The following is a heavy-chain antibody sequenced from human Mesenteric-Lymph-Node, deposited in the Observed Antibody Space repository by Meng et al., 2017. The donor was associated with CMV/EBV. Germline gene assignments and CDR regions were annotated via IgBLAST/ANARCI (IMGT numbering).Heavy chain of an antibody. CDR3: VIVMPNTDFDH. CDR1: STTFNSYT. J-gene: IGHJ4*02. D-gene: IGHD2-21*01. Sequence: SCKASSTTFNSYTISWVQQAPGQGLEWMGRIIPILDIASYAHRFQDRVTFTADKSTSTAYMELSSLRSEDTAMYYCVIVMPNTDFDHWGQGTLVTVSS. V-gene: IGHV1-69*02. CDR2: IIPILDIA.